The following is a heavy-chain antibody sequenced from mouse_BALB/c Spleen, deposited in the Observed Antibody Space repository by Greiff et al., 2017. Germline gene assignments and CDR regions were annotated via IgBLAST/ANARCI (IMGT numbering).Heavy chain of an antibody. CDR3: TRDGGGRPYAMDY. CDR1: GFTFSSYT. J-gene: IGHJ4*01. Sequence: EVMLVESGGGLVKPGGSLKLSCAASGFTFSSYTMSWVRQTPEKRLEWVATISSGGSYTYYPDSVKGRFTISRDNAKNTLYLQMSSLKSEDTAMYYCTRDGGGRPYAMDYWGQGTSVTVSS. CDR2: ISSGGSYT. D-gene: IGHD1-1*01. V-gene: IGHV5-6-4*01.